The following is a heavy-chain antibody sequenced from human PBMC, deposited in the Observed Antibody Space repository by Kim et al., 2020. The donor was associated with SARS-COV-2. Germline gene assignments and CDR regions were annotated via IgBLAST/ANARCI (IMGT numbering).Heavy chain of an antibody. D-gene: IGHD1-1*01. CDR2: INPNSGGT. CDR3: VRGVTTSGY. V-gene: IGHV1-2*02. CDR1: GFTFTDTY. Sequence: ASVKVSCKASGFTFTDTYIYWVRQAPGQGLEWMGWINPNSGGTKFAQKFQGRVTMTRDTSITTAYLELSSLRSDDTAVYYCVRGVTTSGYWGQRTLVTVSS. J-gene: IGHJ4*02.